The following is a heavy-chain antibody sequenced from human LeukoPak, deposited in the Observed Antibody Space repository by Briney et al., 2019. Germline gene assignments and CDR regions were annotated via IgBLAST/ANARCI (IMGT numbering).Heavy chain of an antibody. CDR3: ATTITDILTGYGSYYYYGMDV. J-gene: IGHJ6*04. CDR1: GYTLTELS. V-gene: IGHV1-24*01. D-gene: IGHD3-9*01. CDR2: FDPEDGET. Sequence: ASVKVSCKVSGYTLTELSMHWVRQAPGKRLEWMGGFDPEDGETIYAQKFQGRVTMTEDTSTDTAYMELSSLRSEDTAVYYCATTITDILTGYGSYYYYGMDVWGKGTTVTVSS.